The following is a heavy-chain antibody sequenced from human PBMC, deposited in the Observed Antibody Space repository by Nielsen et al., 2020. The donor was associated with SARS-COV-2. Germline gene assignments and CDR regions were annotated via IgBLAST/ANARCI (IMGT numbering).Heavy chain of an antibody. D-gene: IGHD2-15*01. V-gene: IGHV3-74*01. CDR1: GFTFSSYS. CDR2: INSDGSST. J-gene: IGHJ3*02. Sequence: GESLKISCAASGFTFSSYSMNWVRQAPGKGLVWVSRINSDGSSTSYADSVKGRFTISRDNAKNTLYLQMNSLRAEDTAVYYCAREVVAASDAFDIWGQGTMVTVSS. CDR3: AREVVAASDAFDI.